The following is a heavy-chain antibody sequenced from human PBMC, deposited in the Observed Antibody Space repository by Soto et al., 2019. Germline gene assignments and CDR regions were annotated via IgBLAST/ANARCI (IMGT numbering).Heavy chain of an antibody. V-gene: IGHV4-31*03. D-gene: IGHD4-17*01. CDR2: IYYSGST. J-gene: IGHJ4*02. Sequence: SETLSLTCTVSGGPIISGGYYFICIRQHPGKGLEWIGYIYYSGSTYYNPSLKSRVTISVDTSKNQFSLKLSSVTAADTAVYYCARDYGGNYFFDYWGQGTLVTVSS. CDR1: GGPIISGGYY. CDR3: ARDYGGNYFFDY.